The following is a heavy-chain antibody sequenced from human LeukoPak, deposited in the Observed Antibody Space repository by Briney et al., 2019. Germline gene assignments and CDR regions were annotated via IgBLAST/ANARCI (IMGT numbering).Heavy chain of an antibody. Sequence: ASVRGFCKASGYTFTGYYLHWVRQAPGHGLEWMGWVYPNSGDTNYAQKFQGRVIMTGDTSISTAYMELSRLTSDDTAVYYCTRENNWFDAWGQGTLVTVSS. J-gene: IGHJ5*02. V-gene: IGHV1-2*02. CDR2: VYPNSGDT. CDR3: TRENNWFDA. CDR1: GYTFTGYY.